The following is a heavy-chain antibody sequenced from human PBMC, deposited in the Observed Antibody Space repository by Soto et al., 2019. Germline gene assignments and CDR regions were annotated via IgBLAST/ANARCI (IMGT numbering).Heavy chain of an antibody. J-gene: IGHJ5*02. CDR1: GFTFSSYW. CDR2: IKQDGSEK. CDR3: ARDGLIAAAGTLDWFDP. Sequence: EVQLVESGGGLVQPGGSPRLSCAASGFTFSSYWMSWVRQAPGKGLEWVANIKQDGSEKYYVDSVKGRFTISRDNAKNSLYLQMNSLRAEDTAVYYCARDGLIAAAGTLDWFDPWGQGTLVTVSS. V-gene: IGHV3-7*01. D-gene: IGHD6-13*01.